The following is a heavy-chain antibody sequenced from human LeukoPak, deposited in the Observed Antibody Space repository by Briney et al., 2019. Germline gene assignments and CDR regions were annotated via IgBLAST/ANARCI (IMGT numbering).Heavy chain of an antibody. D-gene: IGHD3-22*01. CDR3: ARDRAIVVATNAFDI. CDR1: GYTFTSYG. Sequence: GASVKVSCKASGYTFTSYGISWVRQAPGQGLEWMGWISAYNGNTNYAQKLQGRVTMTTDTSTSTAYMELRSLRSDDTAVYYCARDRAIVVATNAFDIWGQGTMVTVSS. J-gene: IGHJ3*02. CDR2: ISAYNGNT. V-gene: IGHV1-18*01.